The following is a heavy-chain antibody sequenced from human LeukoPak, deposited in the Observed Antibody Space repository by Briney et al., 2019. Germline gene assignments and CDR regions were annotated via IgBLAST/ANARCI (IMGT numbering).Heavy chain of an antibody. Sequence: GESLKISCKGSGYSFTSYWIGWVRQMPGEGLEWMGIIYPGDSDTRYSPSFQGQVTISADKSISTAYLQWSSLKASDTAMYYCARQEGYGSGSYTYYFDYWGQGTLVTVSS. J-gene: IGHJ4*02. D-gene: IGHD3-10*01. CDR3: ARQEGYGSGSYTYYFDY. V-gene: IGHV5-51*01. CDR1: GYSFTSYW. CDR2: IYPGDSDT.